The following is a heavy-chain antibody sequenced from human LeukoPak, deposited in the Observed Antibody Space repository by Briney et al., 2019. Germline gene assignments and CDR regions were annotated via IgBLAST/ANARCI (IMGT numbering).Heavy chain of an antibody. CDR3: ARGGGSSSWYGYFDY. V-gene: IGHV1-2*02. Sequence: ASVKVSCKASGYTFTGYYMHWVRQAPGQGLEWMGWINPNSGGTNYAQKFQGRVTMTRDTSISTAYMELSRLRSDDTAVYYCARGGGSSSWYGYFDYWGQGTLVTVSS. CDR1: GYTFTGYY. CDR2: INPNSGGT. D-gene: IGHD6-13*01. J-gene: IGHJ4*02.